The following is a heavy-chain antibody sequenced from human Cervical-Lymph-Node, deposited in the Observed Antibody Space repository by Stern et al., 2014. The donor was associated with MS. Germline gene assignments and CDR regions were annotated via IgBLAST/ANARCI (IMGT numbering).Heavy chain of an antibody. J-gene: IGHJ4*02. CDR1: GFTFSSYA. D-gene: IGHD2-15*01. CDR2: IVASGERT. V-gene: IGHV3-23*04. Sequence: VQLVESGGGLVQPGGTLRLSCVASGFTFSSYAINLVRQAPGKGLQWVSAIVASGERTYYADSVKGRFTISRDNSKNTVHLQMTSLRAEDTAMYFCALLATPTDYWGQGTLVAVSS. CDR3: ALLATPTDY.